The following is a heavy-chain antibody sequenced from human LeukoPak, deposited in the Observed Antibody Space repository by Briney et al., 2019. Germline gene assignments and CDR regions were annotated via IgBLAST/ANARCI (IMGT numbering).Heavy chain of an antibody. J-gene: IGHJ4*02. CDR3: AREYTAMASYYFEY. CDR2: IIPILGIA. V-gene: IGHV1-69*04. CDR1: GGTFSSYA. D-gene: IGHD5-18*01. Sequence: GASVKVSCKASGGTFSSYAISWVRQAPGQWLEWMGRIIPILGIANYAQKFQGRVTITADKSTSTAYMELSSLRSEDTAVYYCAREYTAMASYYFEYWGQGTLVTVSS.